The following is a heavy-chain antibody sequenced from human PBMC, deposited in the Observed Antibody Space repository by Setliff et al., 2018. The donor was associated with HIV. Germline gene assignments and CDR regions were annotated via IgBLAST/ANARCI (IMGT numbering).Heavy chain of an antibody. Sequence: LSLTCTVSGDSISSYSWNWIRQSPGGGLEWIGYIYYSGSTYYNPSLKSRVTISVDTSKNQFSLKLSSVTAADTAVYYCARNKYNWNYYYYYGMDVWGQGTTVTVSS. J-gene: IGHJ6*02. CDR2: IYYSGST. D-gene: IGHD1-7*01. V-gene: IGHV4-59*06. CDR3: ARNKYNWNYYYYYGMDV. CDR1: GDSISSYS.